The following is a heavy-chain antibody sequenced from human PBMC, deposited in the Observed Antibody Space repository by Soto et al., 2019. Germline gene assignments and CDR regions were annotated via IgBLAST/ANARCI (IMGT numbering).Heavy chain of an antibody. CDR2: IYYSGST. CDR1: GGSISSYH. V-gene: IGHV4-59*01. D-gene: IGHD2-2*01. CDR3: ARLYCSSTCYGMDV. J-gene: IGHJ6*02. Sequence: SETLSLSCTVSGGSISSYHWNWIRQPPGKGREWIGYIYYSGSTNYNPSLKSRVTTSVDTSKNQFSLKLSSVTAADTAVHYRARLYCSSTCYGMDVWGQGTTVTVAS.